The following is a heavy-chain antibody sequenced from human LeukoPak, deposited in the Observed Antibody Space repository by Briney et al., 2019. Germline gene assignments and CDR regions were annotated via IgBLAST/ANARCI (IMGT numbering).Heavy chain of an antibody. CDR2: ISGSGGSI. Sequence: GGSLRLSCAASGFTFSSYAMSWVRQAPGKGLEWVSAISGSGGSIYYADSVKGRFTISRDNSKNTLYLQMNSLRAEDTAVYYCAKGTNWNYYFGYWGQGTLVTVSS. D-gene: IGHD1-7*01. J-gene: IGHJ4*02. CDR1: GFTFSSYA. CDR3: AKGTNWNYYFGY. V-gene: IGHV3-23*01.